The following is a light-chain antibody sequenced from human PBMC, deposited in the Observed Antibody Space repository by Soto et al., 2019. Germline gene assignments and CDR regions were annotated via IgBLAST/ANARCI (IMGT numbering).Light chain of an antibody. J-gene: IGLJ2*01. CDR3: TAYSRTSVV. Sequence: QSALTQPASVSGSPGQSITISCIGTSSDIGAYNYVSWYQQHPGKAPKLMIFDVSNRPSRVSDRFSGSKSGNTASLTISGLQAEYEADYYCTAYSRTSVVLGGGTKVTVL. V-gene: IGLV2-14*03. CDR1: SSDIGAYNY. CDR2: DVS.